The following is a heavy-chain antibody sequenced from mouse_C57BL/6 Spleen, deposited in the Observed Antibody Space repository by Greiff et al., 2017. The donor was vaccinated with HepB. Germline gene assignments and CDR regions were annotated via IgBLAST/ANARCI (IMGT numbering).Heavy chain of an antibody. V-gene: IGHV14-4*01. Sequence: EVQLQQSGAELVRPGASVKLSCTASGFNIKDDYMHWVKQRPEQGLEWIGWIDPENGDTEYASKFQGKATITADTSSNTAYLQLSSLTSEDTAVYYCTTRDYGAYWGQGTLVTVSA. CDR1: GFNIKDDY. J-gene: IGHJ3*01. CDR3: TTRDYGAY. CDR2: IDPENGDT. D-gene: IGHD2-4*01.